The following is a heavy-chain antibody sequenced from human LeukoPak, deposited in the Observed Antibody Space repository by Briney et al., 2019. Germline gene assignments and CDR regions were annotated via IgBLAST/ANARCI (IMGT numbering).Heavy chain of an antibody. D-gene: IGHD5-24*01. Sequence: GASVKVSCKASGYTFTSYYMHWVRQAPGQGLEWMGRSNPSGGSTSYAQKFQGRVTMTRDTSTSTVYMELSSLRSEDTAVYYCARDLNRDGYNYWRFDPWGQGTLVTVSS. CDR2: SNPSGGST. V-gene: IGHV1-46*01. CDR1: GYTFTSYY. CDR3: ARDLNRDGYNYWRFDP. J-gene: IGHJ5*02.